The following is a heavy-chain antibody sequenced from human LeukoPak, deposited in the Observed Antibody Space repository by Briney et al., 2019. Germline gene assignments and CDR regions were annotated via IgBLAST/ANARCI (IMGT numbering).Heavy chain of an antibody. CDR2: MNPNSGNT. CDR3: ARSRRGIAAAGTSYYFDY. D-gene: IGHD6-13*01. CDR1: GDTFTSYD. Sequence: ASVKVSCKASGDTFTSYDINWVRQATGQGLEWMGWMNPNSGNTGYAQKFQGRVTITRNTYKSTAYMELSSLRSEDTAVYYCARSRRGIAAAGTSYYFDYWGQGTLVTVSS. V-gene: IGHV1-8*03. J-gene: IGHJ4*02.